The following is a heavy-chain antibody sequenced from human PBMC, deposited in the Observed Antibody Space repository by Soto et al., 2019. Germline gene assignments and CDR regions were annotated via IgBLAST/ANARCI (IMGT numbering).Heavy chain of an antibody. CDR2: ISYDGSNK. Sequence: PGGSLRLSCAASGFTFSSYGMHWVRQAPGKGLEWVAVISYDGSNKYYADSVKGRFTISRDNSKNTLYLQMNSLRAEDTAVYYCAKEGLVALEVLTGYYFDYWGQGNLVTVSS. J-gene: IGHJ4*02. V-gene: IGHV3-30*18. CDR1: GFTFSSYG. D-gene: IGHD5-12*01. CDR3: AKEGLVALEVLTGYYFDY.